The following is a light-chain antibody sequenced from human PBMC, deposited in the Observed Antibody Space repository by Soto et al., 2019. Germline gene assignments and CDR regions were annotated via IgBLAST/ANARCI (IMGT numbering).Light chain of an antibody. J-gene: IGKJ4*01. V-gene: IGKV3-20*01. Sequence: EIVLTQSPGTLSLSPVERATLSCRASQSVSNNYLAWYQQKPGQSPRLLIYVASSRATGIPDRFSGSGSGTDFTLTISRLEPEDFAVYYCQQYGSSPLTFGGGTKVDI. CDR3: QQYGSSPLT. CDR1: QSVSNNY. CDR2: VAS.